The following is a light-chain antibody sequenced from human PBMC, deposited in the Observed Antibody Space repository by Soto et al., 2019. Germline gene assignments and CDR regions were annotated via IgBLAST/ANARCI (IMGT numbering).Light chain of an antibody. CDR2: AAS. CDR1: HSISSW. J-gene: IGKJ1*01. Sequence: DIQMTQSPSTLSASVGDRVTITCRASHSISSWLVWYQQKPGKAPNLLIYAASTLESGVPSRFSGSGSGTEFTLTISSLQPDDFATYYCQQYNSYWTFGQGTKVEI. CDR3: QQYNSYWT. V-gene: IGKV1-5*01.